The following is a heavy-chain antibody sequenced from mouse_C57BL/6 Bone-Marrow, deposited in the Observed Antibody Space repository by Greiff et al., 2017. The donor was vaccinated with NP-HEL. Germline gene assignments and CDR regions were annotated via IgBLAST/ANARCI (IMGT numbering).Heavy chain of an antibody. D-gene: IGHD6-1*01. J-gene: IGHJ2*01. CDR1: GFTFSDYG. CDR3: ANSHYFDY. Sequence: DVKLVESGGGLVKPGGSLKLSCAASGFTFSDYGMHWVRQAPEKGLEWVAYISSGSSTIYYADTVKGRFTISRDNAKNTLFLQMTSLRSEDTAMYYCANSHYFDYWGQGTTLTVSS. CDR2: ISSGSSTI. V-gene: IGHV5-17*01.